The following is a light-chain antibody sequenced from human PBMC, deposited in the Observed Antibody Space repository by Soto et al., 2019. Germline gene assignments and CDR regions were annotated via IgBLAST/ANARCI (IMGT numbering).Light chain of an antibody. CDR2: DAS. Sequence: ETVLTQSPATLSLSPGERATLSCRASQSVSSNLAWYQQKPGQAPRLLIYDASTRATGIPDRFSGSGPGTDFTLTISRLEPEDFAVYYCQCYDNSPLLTFGQGTRLQI. CDR3: QCYDNSPLLT. J-gene: IGKJ5*01. V-gene: IGKV3-20*01. CDR1: QSVSSN.